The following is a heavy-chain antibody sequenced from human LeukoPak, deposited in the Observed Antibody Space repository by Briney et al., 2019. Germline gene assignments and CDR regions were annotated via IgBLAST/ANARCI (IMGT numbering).Heavy chain of an antibody. J-gene: IGHJ2*01. CDR1: GFRFPDAW. CDR2: IKSKSNAGTT. D-gene: IGHD6-19*01. V-gene: IGHV3-15*07. CDR3: TTWGSSGWGWYFDL. Sequence: GGSLRLSCAASGFRFPDAWMNWVRQAPGQGLEWVGRIKSKSNAGTTDYGAPVKGRFTISRDDSNNTLYPQMDSLKTEDTAVYFCTTWGSSGWGWYFDLWGRGALVTVSS.